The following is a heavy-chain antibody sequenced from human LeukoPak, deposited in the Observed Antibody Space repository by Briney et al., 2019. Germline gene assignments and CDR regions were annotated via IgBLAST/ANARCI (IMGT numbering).Heavy chain of an antibody. V-gene: IGHV4-30-4*01. Sequence: SETLSLTCTVSGGSISSGDYYWSWIRQPPGKGLEWIGYIYYSGSTYYNPSLKSRVTISVDTSKNHFSLKLSSVTAADTAVHYCARDERHYYGDYVGWFDPWGQGTLVTVSS. D-gene: IGHD4-17*01. CDR2: IYYSGST. J-gene: IGHJ5*02. CDR1: GGSISSGDYY. CDR3: ARDERHYYGDYVGWFDP.